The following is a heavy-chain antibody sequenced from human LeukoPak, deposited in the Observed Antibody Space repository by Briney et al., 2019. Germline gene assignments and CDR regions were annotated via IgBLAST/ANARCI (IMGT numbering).Heavy chain of an antibody. J-gene: IGHJ4*02. CDR2: FSRSSSYI. CDR1: GFTFSTYS. CDR3: ARDPGYCSGGGCHQNYFDY. D-gene: IGHD2-15*01. V-gene: IGHV3-21*01. Sequence: GGSLRLSCAASGFTFSTYSMNWVRQAPGKGLEWVSSFSRSSSYIYYADSVKGRFTISRDNAKNSLYLQMNSLRAEDTAVYYCARDPGYCSGGGCHQNYFDYWGQGTLVTVSS.